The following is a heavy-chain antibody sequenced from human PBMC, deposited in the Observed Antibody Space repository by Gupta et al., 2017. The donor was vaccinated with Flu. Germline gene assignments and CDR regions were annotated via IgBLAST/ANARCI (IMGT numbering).Heavy chain of an antibody. Sequence: QVQLQESGPGLVKPSQTLSLTCTVSGGSISSGGYYWSWIRQHPGKGLEWIGYIYYSGSTYYNPSLKSRVTISVDTSKNQFSLKLSSVTAADTAVYYCARDYRIDDYGDGGARNDAFDIWGQGTMVTVSS. J-gene: IGHJ3*02. CDR2: IYYSGST. CDR1: GGSISSGGYY. CDR3: ARDYRIDDYGDGGARNDAFDI. D-gene: IGHD4-17*01. V-gene: IGHV4-31*03.